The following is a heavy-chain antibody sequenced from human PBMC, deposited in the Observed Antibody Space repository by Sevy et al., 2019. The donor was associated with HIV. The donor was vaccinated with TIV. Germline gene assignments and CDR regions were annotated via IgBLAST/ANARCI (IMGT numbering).Heavy chain of an antibody. V-gene: IGHV3-13*01. J-gene: IGHJ6*03. D-gene: IGHD2-2*01. CDR1: GFTFSSYD. Sequence: GGSLRLSCAASGFTFSSYDMHWVRQATGKGLEWVSAIGTAGDTYYPGSVKGRFTISRENAKNSLYLQMNSLRAGDTAVYYCARGGDNVVVPAVWGYMDVWGKGTTVTVSS. CDR3: ARGGDNVVVPAVWGYMDV. CDR2: IGTAGDT.